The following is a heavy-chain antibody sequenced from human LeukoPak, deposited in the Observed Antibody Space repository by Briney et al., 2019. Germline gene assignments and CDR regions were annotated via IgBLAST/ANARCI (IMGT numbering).Heavy chain of an antibody. J-gene: IGHJ6*02. CDR1: GFTFSSYA. V-gene: IGHV3-64D*06. D-gene: IGHD3-3*01. Sequence: GKSLRLSCVASGFTFSSYAMHWVRQAPGKGLEYVSAISSNGGSTYYADSVKGRFTISRDNSKNTLYLQMSSLRAEDTAVYYCVKGREYYDFWSGLEYGMDVWGQGTTVTVSS. CDR2: ISSNGGST. CDR3: VKGREYYDFWSGLEYGMDV.